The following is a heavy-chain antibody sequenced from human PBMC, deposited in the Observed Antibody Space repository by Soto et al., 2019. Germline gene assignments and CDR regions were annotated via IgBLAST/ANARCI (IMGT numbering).Heavy chain of an antibody. Sequence: SVKVSGKASGGTFSSYAISWVRQAPGQGLEWMGEIIPIFGTANYAQKFQGRATITADESTSTAYMELSSLRSEDTAVYYCARDRGPSSGYYPYWFDPWGQGTLVTVSS. CDR2: IIPIFGTA. D-gene: IGHD3-22*01. CDR3: ARDRGPSSGYYPYWFDP. CDR1: GGTFSSYA. V-gene: IGHV1-69*13. J-gene: IGHJ5*02.